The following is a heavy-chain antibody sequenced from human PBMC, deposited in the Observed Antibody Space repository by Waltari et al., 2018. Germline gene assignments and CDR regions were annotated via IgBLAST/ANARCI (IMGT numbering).Heavy chain of an antibody. CDR1: GGSISSYY. J-gene: IGHJ6*02. V-gene: IGHV4-59*08. CDR2: IYYSRTT. Sequence: QVQLQESGPGLVKPSETLSLTCTVSGGSISSYYWSWPRQPPGKGLEWIGYIYYSRTTNYNPSRKSRVTRSVDTSKNQFSLKLSSVTAADTAVYYCARVNYYYYGMDVWGQGTTVTVSS. CDR3: ARVNYYYYGMDV.